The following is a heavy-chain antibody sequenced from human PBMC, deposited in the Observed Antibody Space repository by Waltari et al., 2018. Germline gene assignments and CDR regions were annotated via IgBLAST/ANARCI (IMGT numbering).Heavy chain of an antibody. CDR2: IGGTHSNI. Sequence: EVRLAESGGGLVKPGGSLSLSRTAPGFDFSDYDMNWVRQAPGTGLEWVSSIGGTHSNIFYADSVKGRFTVSRDNAKNSLYLQMDNLRAEDSGLYFCTRDLYGSGGDWFDPWGQGTLVTVSS. CDR1: GFDFSDYD. D-gene: IGHD3-10*01. V-gene: IGHV3-21*03. J-gene: IGHJ5*02. CDR3: TRDLYGSGGDWFDP.